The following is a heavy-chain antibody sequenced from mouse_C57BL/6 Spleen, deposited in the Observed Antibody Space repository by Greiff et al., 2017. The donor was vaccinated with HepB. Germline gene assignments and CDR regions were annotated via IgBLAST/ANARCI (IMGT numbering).Heavy chain of an antibody. CDR1: GYTFTDYY. CDR3: ARKGAAQALDY. CDR2: IYPGSGNT. D-gene: IGHD3-2*02. J-gene: IGHJ2*01. Sequence: QVQLKESGAELVRPGASVKLSCKASGYTFTDYYINWVKQRPGQGLEWIARIYPGSGNTYYNEKFKGKATLTAEKSSSTAYMQLSSLTSEDSAVYFCARKGAAQALDYWGQGTTLTVSS. V-gene: IGHV1-76*01.